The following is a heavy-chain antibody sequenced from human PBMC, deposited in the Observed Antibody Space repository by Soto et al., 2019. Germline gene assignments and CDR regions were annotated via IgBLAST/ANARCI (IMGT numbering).Heavy chain of an antibody. CDR1: GYTFTSYH. CDR3: ARDRGDGYNLMGVFDY. V-gene: IGHV1-46*01. CDR2: INPSGGIT. Sequence: ASVKVSCKASGYTFTSYHMHWVRQAPGQGLEWMGIINPSGGITTNAQKSQVRVTMTRDTSTSTVYMELSSLRSGDTDMYFCARDRGDGYNLMGVFDYWGQGTLVTVSS. J-gene: IGHJ4*02. D-gene: IGHD3-10*01.